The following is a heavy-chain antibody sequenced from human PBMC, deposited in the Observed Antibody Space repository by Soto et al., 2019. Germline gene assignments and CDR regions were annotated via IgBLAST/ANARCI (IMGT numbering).Heavy chain of an antibody. J-gene: IGHJ6*03. V-gene: IGHV4-34*01. Sequence: PSETLSLTCAVYGGSFSGYYWSWIRQPPGKGLEWIGEINHSGSTNYNPSLKSRVTISVDTSKNQFSLKLSSVTAADTAVYYCARGGGYYYYMDVWDKGTTVTVSS. CDR1: GGSFSGYY. D-gene: IGHD3-10*01. CDR3: ARGGGYYYYMDV. CDR2: INHSGST.